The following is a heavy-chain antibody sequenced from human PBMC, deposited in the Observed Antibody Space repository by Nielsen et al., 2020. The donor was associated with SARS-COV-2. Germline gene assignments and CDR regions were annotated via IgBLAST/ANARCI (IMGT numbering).Heavy chain of an antibody. D-gene: IGHD5-12*01. CDR1: GGSISSYY. CDR3: ARVGGYSGYDFYYYYYGMDV. CDR2: IYYSGST. V-gene: IGHV4-59*01. Sequence: GSLRLSCTVSGGSISSYYWSWIRQPPGKGLEWIGYIYYSGSTNYNPSLKSRVTISVDTSKNQFSLKLSSVTAADTAVYYCARVGGYSGYDFYYYYYGMDVWGQGTTATVSS. J-gene: IGHJ6*02.